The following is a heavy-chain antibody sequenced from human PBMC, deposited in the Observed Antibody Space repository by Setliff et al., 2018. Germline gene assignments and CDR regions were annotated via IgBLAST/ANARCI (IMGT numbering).Heavy chain of an antibody. CDR3: AREYGASPHQTRRNWYFDL. CDR2: INWNGGST. Sequence: GGSLRLSCAASGFTFDDYGMSWVRQAPGKGLEWVSGINWNGGSTGYADSVKGRFTISRDNAKNSLYLQMNSLRAEDTALYYCAREYGASPHQTRRNWYFDLWGRGTLVTVSS. D-gene: IGHD2-8*01. V-gene: IGHV3-20*04. CDR1: GFTFDDYG. J-gene: IGHJ2*01.